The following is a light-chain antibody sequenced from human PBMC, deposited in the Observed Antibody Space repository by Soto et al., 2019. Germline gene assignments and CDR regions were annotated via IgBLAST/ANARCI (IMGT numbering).Light chain of an antibody. Sequence: DIQMTQSPSSLSASVGDRVTITCQASQDISNYLNWYQQKPGKAPKLLIYDASNLETGVPSRFSGSGSGTDVTFTISSLQPEDSATYYCQQYDNRPLFGPGTKVDIK. CDR2: DAS. J-gene: IGKJ3*01. V-gene: IGKV1-33*01. CDR3: QQYDNRPL. CDR1: QDISNY.